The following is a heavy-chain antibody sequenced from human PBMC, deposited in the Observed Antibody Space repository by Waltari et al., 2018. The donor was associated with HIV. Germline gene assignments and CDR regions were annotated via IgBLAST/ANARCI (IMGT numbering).Heavy chain of an antibody. D-gene: IGHD2-21*01. CDR2: IRSKPYGGTA. CDR3: ARDRTTFGVIAPPR. J-gene: IGHJ4*02. V-gene: IGHV3-49*05. CDR1: GFTFADYA. Sequence: EVLLVESGGELVKPGESLRLSCRTSGFTFADYAMSWFRLATEKGLEWIGFIRSKPYGGTAEHAAPVKGRFTVSRDDSKNTTYLQMNSLRTEDTAIYYCARDRTTFGVIAPPRWGQGTLVTVSP.